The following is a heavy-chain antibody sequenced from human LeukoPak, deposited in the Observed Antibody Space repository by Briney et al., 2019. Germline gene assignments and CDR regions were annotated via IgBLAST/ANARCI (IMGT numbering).Heavy chain of an antibody. CDR1: GFTFSSYA. CDR3: AKDSAATSVYD. D-gene: IGHD2-8*01. V-gene: IGHV3-30*04. J-gene: IGHJ4*02. CDR2: ISYDGSNK. Sequence: PGGSLRLSCAASGFTFSSYAMHWVRQAPGKGLEWVAVISYDGSNKYYADSVKGRFTISRDNSKNTLYLQMNSLRAEDTAVYYCAKDSAATSVYDWGQGTLVTVSS.